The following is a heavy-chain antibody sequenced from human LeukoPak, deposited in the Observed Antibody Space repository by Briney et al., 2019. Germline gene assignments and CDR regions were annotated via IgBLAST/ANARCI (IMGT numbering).Heavy chain of an antibody. CDR1: GFTFSSNW. CDR2: INTDGSNT. Sequence: QPGGSLRLSCAVSGFTFSSNWMHWVRQGPGKGLVWVSRINTDGSNTGYAGSVKGRFTISRDNAKNTLYLQMDSLRAEDTAVYYCARESAPAGLGDWGQGTLVTVPS. J-gene: IGHJ4*02. CDR3: ARESAPAGLGD. V-gene: IGHV3-74*01. D-gene: IGHD2-2*01.